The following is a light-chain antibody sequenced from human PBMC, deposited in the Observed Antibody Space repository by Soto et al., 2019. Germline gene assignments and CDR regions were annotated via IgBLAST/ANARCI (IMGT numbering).Light chain of an antibody. CDR1: SSNIGAGYD. CDR3: QSYDSSLSGSDVV. Sequence: QSVLTQPPSVSGAPGQRVTFSCTGSSSNIGAGYDVHWYQQLPGAAPKLLMYGNSNRPSGVPDRFSGSKSGTSASLAITGLHAEDEADYYCQSYDSSLSGSDVVFGGGTKLTVL. J-gene: IGLJ2*01. V-gene: IGLV1-40*01. CDR2: GNS.